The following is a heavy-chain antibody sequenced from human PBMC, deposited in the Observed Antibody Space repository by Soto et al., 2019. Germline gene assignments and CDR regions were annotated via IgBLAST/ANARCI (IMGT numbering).Heavy chain of an antibody. D-gene: IGHD1-26*01. V-gene: IGHV3-30*18. CDR3: AKDVVVGATPGLGDYYYYYGMDV. CDR1: GFTFSSYG. CDR2: ISYDGSNK. Sequence: VKLVESGGGVVQPGRSLRLSCAASGFTFSSYGMHWVRQAPGKGLEWVAVISYDGSNKYYADSVKGRFTISRDNSKNTLYLQMNSLRAEDTAVYYCAKDVVVGATPGLGDYYYYYGMDVWGQGTTVTVSS. J-gene: IGHJ6*02.